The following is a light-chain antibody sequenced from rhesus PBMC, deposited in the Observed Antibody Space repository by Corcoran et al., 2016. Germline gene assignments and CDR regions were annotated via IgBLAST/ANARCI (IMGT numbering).Light chain of an antibody. CDR2: KAS. CDR1: QAISNS. CDR3: QHGYGTPYS. Sequence: DIQMTQSPSSLSASVGDRVTITCQASQAISNSLAWYQQKPGKVPNLLIYKASTLQSGVPSRFSGSGSVTDFNLTISSLQLEDFATYYCQHGYGTPYSFGQGTKVEIK. V-gene: IGKV1-25*01. J-gene: IGKJ2*01.